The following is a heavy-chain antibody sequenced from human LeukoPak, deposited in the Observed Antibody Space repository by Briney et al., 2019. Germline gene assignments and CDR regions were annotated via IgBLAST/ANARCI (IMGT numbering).Heavy chain of an antibody. CDR1: GYTFTSYG. Sequence: GASVKVSCKASGYTFTSYGISWVRQAPGQGLEWMGWISAYNGNTNYAQKLQGRVTMTADTSTSTAYMELRSLRSDDTAVYYCARLGYCSGGSCYPEGDWFDPWGQGTLVTVSS. CDR2: ISAYNGNT. D-gene: IGHD2-15*01. CDR3: ARLGYCSGGSCYPEGDWFDP. J-gene: IGHJ5*02. V-gene: IGHV1-18*01.